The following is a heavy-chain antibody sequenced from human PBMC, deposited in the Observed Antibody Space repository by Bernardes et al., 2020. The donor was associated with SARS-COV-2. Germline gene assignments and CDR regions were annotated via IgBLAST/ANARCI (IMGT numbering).Heavy chain of an antibody. CDR1: GFTFSSYS. CDR3: ARDSRSSTSCYDY. Sequence: GSLRLSCAASGFTFSSYSMNWVRQAPGKGLEWVSSISSSSSYIYYADSVKGRFTISRDNAKNSLYLQMNSLRAEDTAVYYCARDSRSSTSCYDYWGQGTLVTVSS. D-gene: IGHD2-2*01. J-gene: IGHJ4*02. V-gene: IGHV3-21*01. CDR2: ISSSSSYI.